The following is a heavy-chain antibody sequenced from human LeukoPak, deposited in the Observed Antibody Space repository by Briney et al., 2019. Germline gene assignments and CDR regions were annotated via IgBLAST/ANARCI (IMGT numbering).Heavy chain of an antibody. Sequence: PSETLSLTCTVYGGSFSDYYWSWIRQPPGKGLEWIGEINHSGSTYYNPSLKSRVTISVDTSKNQFSLKLSSVTAADTAVYYCARQRIAAPTYYMDVWGKGTTVTVSS. CDR3: ARQRIAAPTYYMDV. V-gene: IGHV4-34*01. D-gene: IGHD6-13*01. CDR1: GGSFSDYY. CDR2: INHSGST. J-gene: IGHJ6*03.